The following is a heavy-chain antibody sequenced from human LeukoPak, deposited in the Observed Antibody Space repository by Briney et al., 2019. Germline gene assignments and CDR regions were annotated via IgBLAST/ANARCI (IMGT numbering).Heavy chain of an antibody. CDR2: INHSGST. CDR3: ARVLRSRIKFTMVRGVSPANYHYYYMDV. D-gene: IGHD3-10*01. CDR1: GESFSGYY. Sequence: SETLSLTCAVYGESFSGYYWSWIRQPPGKGLEWIGEINHSGSTNYNPPLKSRVTISVDTSKNQFSLKLSSVTAADTAVYYCARVLRSRIKFTMVRGVSPANYHYYYMDVWGKGTTVTVSS. V-gene: IGHV4-34*01. J-gene: IGHJ6*03.